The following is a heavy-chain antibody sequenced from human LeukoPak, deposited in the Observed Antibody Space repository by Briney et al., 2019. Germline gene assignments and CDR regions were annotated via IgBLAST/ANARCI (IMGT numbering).Heavy chain of an antibody. CDR1: GFTFSSYG. J-gene: IGHJ4*02. V-gene: IGHV3-33*01. Sequence: PGGSLRLSCAASGFTFSSYGIHWVRQAPGKGLEWVAVIWYDGSKKYYADSVKGRFTISRDDSKNTLYLQMNSLRAEDTAVYYCARLDESEGDYWGQGTLVTVSS. CDR2: IWYDGSKK. CDR3: ARLDESEGDY.